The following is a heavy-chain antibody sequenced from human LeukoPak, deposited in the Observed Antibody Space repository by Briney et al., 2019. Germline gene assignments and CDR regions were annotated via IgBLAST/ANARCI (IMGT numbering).Heavy chain of an antibody. V-gene: IGHV3-21*01. D-gene: IGHD5-18*01. CDR3: ARGPVDTAMAPHY. J-gene: IGHJ4*02. CDR2: ISSSSSYI. CDR1: GFTFSSYS. Sequence: GGSLRLSCAASGFTFSSYSTNWVRQAPGKGLEWVSSISSSSSYIYYADSVKGRFTISRDNAKNSLYLQMNSLRAEDTAVYYCARGPVDTAMAPHYWGQGTLVTVSS.